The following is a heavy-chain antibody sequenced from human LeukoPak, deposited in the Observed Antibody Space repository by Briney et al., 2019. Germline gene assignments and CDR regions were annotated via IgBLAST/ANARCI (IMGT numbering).Heavy chain of an antibody. D-gene: IGHD6-13*01. CDR2: IYYSGST. CDR1: GGSISSYY. Sequence: PSETLSLTCTVSGGSISSYYWSWIRQPPGKGLEWIGDIYYSGSTNYHPSLKSRVTISVDTSKNQFSLKLSSVTAADTAVYYCARLRRTEYSSSRYLPPYYYYYGMDVWGQGTTVTVSS. CDR3: ARLRRTEYSSSRYLPPYYYYYGMDV. J-gene: IGHJ6*02. V-gene: IGHV4-59*08.